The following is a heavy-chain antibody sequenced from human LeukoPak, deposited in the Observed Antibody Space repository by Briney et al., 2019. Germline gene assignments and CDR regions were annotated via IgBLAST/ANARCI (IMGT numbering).Heavy chain of an antibody. CDR3: ARAQGEYYDVLTGYYSGAFDL. V-gene: IGHV1-46*01. D-gene: IGHD3-9*01. J-gene: IGHJ3*01. Sequence: ASVKVSCKASGYTFTSYYMHWVRQAPGHGLEWMGIISPSGGSTTYAQKFQGRVTMTRDTSTSTIYMELSSLRSEDTAVYYCARAQGEYYDVLTGYYSGAFDLWDQGTMVTVSS. CDR1: GYTFTSYY. CDR2: ISPSGGST.